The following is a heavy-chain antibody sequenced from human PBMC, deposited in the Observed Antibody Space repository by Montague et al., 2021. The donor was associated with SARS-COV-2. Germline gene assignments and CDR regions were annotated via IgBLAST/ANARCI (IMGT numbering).Heavy chain of an antibody. D-gene: IGHD2-2*01. CDR3: ARVPYRLLFVPRYYGMDV. V-gene: IGHV4-34*01. Sequence: SETLSLTCAVYGGSLSGYYWSWIRQPPGEGLERIAEISHSGSTSYNPSPKSRVTISVDTSKNQFSLKLSSATAADTAVYYCARVPYRLLFVPRYYGMDVWGQGTTVTVSS. CDR1: GGSLSGYY. J-gene: IGHJ6*02. CDR2: ISHSGST.